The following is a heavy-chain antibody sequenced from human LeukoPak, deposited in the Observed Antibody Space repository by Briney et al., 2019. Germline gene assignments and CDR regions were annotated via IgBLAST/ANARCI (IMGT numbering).Heavy chain of an antibody. V-gene: IGHV3-23*01. CDR1: GFTFSSYA. CDR3: AKDSASRGYIAAAGNDAFDI. Sequence: GGSLRLSCAASGFTFSSYAMSWVRQAPGKGLEWVSTISGSGGSTYYTDSVKGRFTISRDNSKNTLYLQMNSLRAEDTAIYYCAKDSASRGYIAAAGNDAFDIWGQGTMVTVSS. J-gene: IGHJ3*02. CDR2: ISGSGGST. D-gene: IGHD6-13*01.